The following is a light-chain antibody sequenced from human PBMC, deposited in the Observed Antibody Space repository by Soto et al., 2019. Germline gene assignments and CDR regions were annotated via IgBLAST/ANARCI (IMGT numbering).Light chain of an antibody. V-gene: IGLV1-44*01. CDR2: SNN. CDR3: AAWDDSLNGAV. CDR1: NSNIGSNA. Sequence: QSVLTQPPSASGTPGQRVTISCSGSNSNIGSNAVNWYQQLPGTAPKLLIYSNNQWPSGVPDRFSGSKSGTSASLAISGLQSEDEADYYCAAWDDSLNGAVFGGGTQLTVL. J-gene: IGLJ7*01.